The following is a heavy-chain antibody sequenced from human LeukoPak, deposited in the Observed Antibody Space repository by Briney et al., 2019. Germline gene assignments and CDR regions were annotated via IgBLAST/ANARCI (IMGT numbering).Heavy chain of an antibody. D-gene: IGHD2-21*02. J-gene: IGHJ3*01. V-gene: IGHV3-23*01. Sequence: GGSLRLSCAASGFTFSSYGMSWVRQAPGKGLEWVSAISGSGGSTYYADSVKGRFTISRDNSRNTLYLQMNSVRVEDTAIYYCAKDPRLCGGDCFTTIDFWGQGTMVTVSP. CDR1: GFTFSSYG. CDR2: ISGSGGST. CDR3: AKDPRLCGGDCFTTIDF.